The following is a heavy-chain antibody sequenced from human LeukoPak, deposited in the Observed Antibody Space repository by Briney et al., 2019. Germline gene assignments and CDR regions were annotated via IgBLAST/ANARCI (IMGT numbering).Heavy chain of an antibody. D-gene: IGHD6-25*01. CDR1: GGSITRSSYY. CDR2: MHYGGST. CDR3: ARDERAFDI. Sequence: SETLSLTCTVSGGSITRSSYYWGWIRQPPGKGLEWIGNMHYGGSTYYNPSLKSRVTLSIDTSKNQFSLKLNSVTAADTAVYYCARDERAFDIWGQGTMVTVSS. V-gene: IGHV4-39*07. J-gene: IGHJ3*02.